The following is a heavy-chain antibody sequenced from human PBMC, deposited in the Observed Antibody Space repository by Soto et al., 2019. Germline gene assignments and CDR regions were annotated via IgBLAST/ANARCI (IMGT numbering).Heavy chain of an antibody. CDR1: GFTFSNYA. CDR2: ISGDAANI. Sequence: EVQLLESGGGLVQPGGSLRLSCAASGFTFSNYAMSWVRQAPGKGLEWVSAISGDAANIYNADSVKGRFTISRDNSKNTLYLQMNSLRAEDTAIYYCAKDTLQSTSLYEYFDHWGQGTLVTVSS. CDR3: AKDTLQSTSLYEYFDH. D-gene: IGHD2-8*01. V-gene: IGHV3-23*01. J-gene: IGHJ4*02.